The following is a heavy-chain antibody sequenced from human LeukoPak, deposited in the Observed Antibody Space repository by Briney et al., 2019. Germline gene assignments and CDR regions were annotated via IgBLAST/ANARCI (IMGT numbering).Heavy chain of an antibody. V-gene: IGHV4-4*07. Sequence: PSETLSLTCTVSGGSISNYYWSWVRQPAGQGLEWIGRIYSSGSTNYNPSLKSRVTMSVDTSKNQFSLKLNSVTAADTAVYFCARDGYNRAGKGYWGQGTLVTVSS. J-gene: IGHJ4*02. CDR3: ARDGYNRAGKGY. CDR2: IYSSGST. D-gene: IGHD5-24*01. CDR1: GGSISNYY.